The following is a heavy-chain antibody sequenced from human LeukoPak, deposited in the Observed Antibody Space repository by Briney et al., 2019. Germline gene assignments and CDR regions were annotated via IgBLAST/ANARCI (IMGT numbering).Heavy chain of an antibody. CDR2: IYYSGST. CDR3: ARTIRGYYDSSGYFDY. J-gene: IGHJ4*02. D-gene: IGHD3-22*01. V-gene: IGHV4-59*01. Sequence: PSETLSLTCTVSGGPISSYYWSWIRQPPGKGLEWIGYIYYSGSTNYNPSLKSRVTISVDTSKNQFSLKLSSVTAADTAVYYCARTIRGYYDSSGYFDYWGQGTLVTVSS. CDR1: GGPISSYY.